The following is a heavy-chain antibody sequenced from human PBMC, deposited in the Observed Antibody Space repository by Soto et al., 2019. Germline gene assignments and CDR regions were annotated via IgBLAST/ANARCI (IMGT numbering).Heavy chain of an antibody. D-gene: IGHD2-15*01. V-gene: IGHV4-34*01. CDR1: GGSFSGYY. CDR3: ARGQGVVAATSRWFDP. CDR2: INHNGTT. Sequence: QVQLQQWGAGLLKPSETLSLTCAVYGGSFSGYYWSWIRPPPGKGLEWIGEINHNGTTNYNPSLKSRVTISVDTSKHQCPLKLSSVTAADTAVYYCARGQGVVAATSRWFDPWGQGTLVTVFS. J-gene: IGHJ5*02.